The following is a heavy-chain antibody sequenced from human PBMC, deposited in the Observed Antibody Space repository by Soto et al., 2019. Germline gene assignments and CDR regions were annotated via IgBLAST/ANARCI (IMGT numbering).Heavy chain of an antibody. D-gene: IGHD3-3*01. CDR2: IYYSGST. CDR3: ARGKGDFWSGYYYGMDV. J-gene: IGHJ6*02. CDR1: GGSISSGGYY. Sequence: QVQLQESGPGLVKPSQTLSLTCTVSGGSISSGGYYWSWIRQHPGKGLEWLGYIYYSGSTYYNPSLKSRVTISVDTSKNQFSLKLSSVTDADTAVYYCARGKGDFWSGYYYGMDVWGQGTTVTVSS. V-gene: IGHV4-31*03.